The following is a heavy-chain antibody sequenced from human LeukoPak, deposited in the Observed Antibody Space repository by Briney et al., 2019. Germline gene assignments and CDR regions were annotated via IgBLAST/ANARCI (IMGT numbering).Heavy chain of an antibody. D-gene: IGHD3-22*01. Sequence: SETLSLTCTVSGGSISSGGYCWTWIRQPPGKGLEWIGYICHSGATYYNPSLKSRVTMSVDRSKNQFSLNLSSVTAADTAVYYCASIRPGSSGYSPSDYWGQGTLVTVSS. CDR2: ICHSGAT. V-gene: IGHV4-30-2*01. CDR1: GGSISSGGYC. J-gene: IGHJ4*02. CDR3: ASIRPGSSGYSPSDY.